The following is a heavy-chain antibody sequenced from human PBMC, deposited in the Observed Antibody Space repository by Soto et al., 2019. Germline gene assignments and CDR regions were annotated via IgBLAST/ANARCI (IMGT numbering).Heavy chain of an antibody. V-gene: IGHV2-5*02. CDR2: IYWDDDK. J-gene: IGHJ3*02. Sequence: QITLKESGPTLVKPTQTLTLTCTFSGFSLSTSGVGVGWIRQPPGKALEWLALIYWDDDKRYSPSLKSRLTITQVNAKTXVVLTTTNMDPVDTATYYCAHSQDSSSLEFDAFDIWGQGTMVTVSS. CDR3: AHSQDSSSLEFDAFDI. D-gene: IGHD6-13*01. CDR1: GFSLSTSGVG.